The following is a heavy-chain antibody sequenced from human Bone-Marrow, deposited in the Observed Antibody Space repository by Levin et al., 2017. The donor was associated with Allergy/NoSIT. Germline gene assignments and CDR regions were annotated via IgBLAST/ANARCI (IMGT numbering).Heavy chain of an antibody. D-gene: IGHD4-17*01. CDR2: ISSNGFST. CDR3: AKNSLDYGYYDY. V-gene: IGHV3-23*01. Sequence: SCAASGFTFSSCDMSWVRQAPGKGLQWVAAISSNGFSTFYADSVKGRFTIPRDNSKDTLYLQINSLRAEDTAMYYCAKNSLDYGYYDYWGQGTLVTVSS. J-gene: IGHJ4*02. CDR1: GFTFSSCD.